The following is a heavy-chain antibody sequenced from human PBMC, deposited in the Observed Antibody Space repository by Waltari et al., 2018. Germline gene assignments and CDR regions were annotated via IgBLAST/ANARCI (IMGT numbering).Heavy chain of an antibody. V-gene: IGHV4-38-2*01. CDR2: IYHSGST. Sequence: QVQLQESGPGLVKPSETLSLTCAVSGYSISSGYYWGWIRQPPGKGLEWIGSIYHSGSTYYNPSLKSRVTISVDTSKNQFALKLSSVTAADTAVYYCARLLIAAAGYSDGFDPWGQGTLVTVSS. CDR3: ARLLIAAAGYSDGFDP. CDR1: GYSISSGYY. D-gene: IGHD6-13*01. J-gene: IGHJ5*02.